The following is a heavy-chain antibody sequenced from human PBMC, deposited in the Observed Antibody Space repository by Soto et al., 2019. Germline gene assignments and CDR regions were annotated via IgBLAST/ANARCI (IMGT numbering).Heavy chain of an antibody. CDR2: IKRKIDGEAT. Sequence: EVQLVESGGGLVKPGGSLRLSCAASGFSFSNAWMNWVRQAPGKGLEWVGRIKRKIDGEATDYAAPVKGRFTVLRDDSKSALYLQMNSPKGDDTAVYYCTTGSVEGVWGQGTTVTVS. CDR1: GFSFSNAW. CDR3: TTGSVEGV. V-gene: IGHV3-15*07. J-gene: IGHJ6*02. D-gene: IGHD2-15*01.